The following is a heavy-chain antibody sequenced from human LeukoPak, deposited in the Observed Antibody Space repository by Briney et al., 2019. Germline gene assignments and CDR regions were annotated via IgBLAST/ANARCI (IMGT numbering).Heavy chain of an antibody. D-gene: IGHD3-10*01. J-gene: IGHJ3*02. CDR3: AKGLSGLFEDDAFDI. CDR1: GFTFDDYA. Sequence: GGSLRLSCAASGFTFDDYAMHWVRQAPGKGLEGVSGISWNSGSIGYADSVKGRFTISRDNAKNSLYLQMNSLRAEDTALYYCAKGLSGLFEDDAFDIWGQGTMVTVSS. V-gene: IGHV3-9*01. CDR2: ISWNSGSI.